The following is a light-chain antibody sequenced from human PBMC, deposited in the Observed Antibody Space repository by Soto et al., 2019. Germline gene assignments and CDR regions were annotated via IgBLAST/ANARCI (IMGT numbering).Light chain of an antibody. J-gene: IGKJ1*01. CDR1: QYIGDF. Sequence: DIQMTQSPSSLSASVGDRVTITCRASQYIGDFLNWYQQTPGKPPKLLIFGASNLHIGVPSRFSGGGSGTEFTLTISNLQREDFATYYCQQSYFILGTFGRGTKVDIK. CDR2: GAS. V-gene: IGKV1-39*01. CDR3: QQSYFILGT.